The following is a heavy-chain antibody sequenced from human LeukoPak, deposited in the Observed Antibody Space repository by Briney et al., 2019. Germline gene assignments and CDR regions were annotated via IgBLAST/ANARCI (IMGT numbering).Heavy chain of an antibody. J-gene: IGHJ3*02. D-gene: IGHD2-15*01. CDR1: GYTFTDYY. CDR3: ARVAAIQVDAFDI. V-gene: IGHV1-2*02. CDR2: INPNNGGT. Sequence: ASVKVSCKASGYTFTDYYIHWVRQAPGQGLEWMGWINPNNGGTDYAQKFQGRVTMTRDTSISTVHMELNSLRSDDTAVYYCARVAAIQVDAFDIWGQGTMVTVSS.